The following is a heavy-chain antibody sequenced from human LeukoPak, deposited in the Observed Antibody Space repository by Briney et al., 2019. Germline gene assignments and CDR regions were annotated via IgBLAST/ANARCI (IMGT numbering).Heavy chain of an antibody. CDR1: GGTFSSYA. D-gene: IGHD4-17*01. J-gene: IGHJ4*02. CDR3: AGLWGGDYGRWRPDYFDY. CDR2: IIPIFGTA. V-gene: IGHV1-69*13. Sequence: ASVKVTCKASGGTFSSYAISWVRQAPGQGLEWMGGIIPIFGTANYAQKFQGRVTITADESTSTAYMELSSLRSEDTAVYYCAGLWGGDYGRWRPDYFDYWGQGTLVTVSS.